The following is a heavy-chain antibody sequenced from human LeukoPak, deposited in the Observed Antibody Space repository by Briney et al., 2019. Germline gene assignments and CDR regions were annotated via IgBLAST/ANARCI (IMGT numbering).Heavy chain of an antibody. D-gene: IGHD3-3*01. J-gene: IGHJ4*02. CDR1: GFTFSSYS. CDR2: ISSSSSYI. CDR3: ARESLSYYDFWSGSFDY. V-gene: IGHV3-21*01. Sequence: GGSLRLSCAASGFTFSSYSMNWVRQAPGKGLEWVSSISSSSSYIYYADSVKGRFTISRDNAKNSLYLQMNSLRAEDTAVYYWARESLSYYDFWSGSFDYWAQEPLVTFS.